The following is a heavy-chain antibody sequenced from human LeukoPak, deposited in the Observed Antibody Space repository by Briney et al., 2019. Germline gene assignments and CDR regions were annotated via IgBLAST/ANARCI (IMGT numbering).Heavy chain of an antibody. D-gene: IGHD3-3*01. CDR3: ARDEYDFWSGHYYYYGMDV. J-gene: IGHJ6*02. V-gene: IGHV1-8*01. CDR2: MNPNSGNT. CDR1: GYTFTSYD. Sequence: ASVKVSCKASGYTFTSYDINWVRQATGQGLEWMGWMNPNSGNTGYAQKFQGRATMTRNTSLSTAYMELSSLRSEDTAVYYCARDEYDFWSGHYYYYGMDVWGQGTTVTVSS.